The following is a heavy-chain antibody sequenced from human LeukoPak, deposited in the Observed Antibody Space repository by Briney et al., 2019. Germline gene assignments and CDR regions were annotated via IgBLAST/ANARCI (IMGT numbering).Heavy chain of an antibody. D-gene: IGHD2-15*01. CDR3: ARAVVVIGATPNY. CDR1: GFSFTDYY. Sequence: KPGGSLRLSCAASGFSFTDYYMTWIRQAPGMGLEWVSYISSSGITIYYGDSVKGRFTISRDNTKNSLYLRMTSLRAEDTAIYYCARAVVVIGATPNYWGQGTLVTVSS. CDR2: ISSSGITI. J-gene: IGHJ4*02. V-gene: IGHV3-11*01.